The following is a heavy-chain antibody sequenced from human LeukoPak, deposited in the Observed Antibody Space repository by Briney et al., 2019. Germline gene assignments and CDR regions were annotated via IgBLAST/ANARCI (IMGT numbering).Heavy chain of an antibody. D-gene: IGHD3-10*01. Sequence: ASVKVSCKASGYTFTGYYTHWVRQAPGQGLEWMGRINPNSGGTNYAQKFQGRVTMTRDTSISTAYMELSRLRSDDTAVYYCARAIYGSGSYYQNAPGYWGQGTLVTVSS. CDR2: INPNSGGT. CDR1: GYTFTGYY. CDR3: ARAIYGSGSYYQNAPGY. J-gene: IGHJ4*02. V-gene: IGHV1-2*06.